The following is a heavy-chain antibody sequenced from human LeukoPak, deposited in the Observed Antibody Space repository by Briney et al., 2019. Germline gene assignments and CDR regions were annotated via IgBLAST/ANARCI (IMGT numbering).Heavy chain of an antibody. V-gene: IGHV3-48*01. J-gene: IGHJ4*02. CDR1: GFTFSTYS. D-gene: IGHD3-3*01. Sequence: GGSLRLSCAASGFTFSTYSMNWVRQAPGKGLEWVSYISSGSSTIYYADSVKGRFTISKDNAKNSLYLQMNSLRAKDTAAYYCARGGFWSGYRFFDYWGQGTLVTVSS. CDR2: ISSGSSTI. CDR3: ARGGFWSGYRFFDY.